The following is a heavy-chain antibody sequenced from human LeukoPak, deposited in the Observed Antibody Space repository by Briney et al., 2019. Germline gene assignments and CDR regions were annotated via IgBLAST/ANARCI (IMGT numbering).Heavy chain of an antibody. J-gene: IGHJ4*02. CDR1: GGTFSSYA. CDR2: IIPIFGTA. D-gene: IGHD6-19*01. V-gene: IGHV1-69*13. CDR3: AKVSGPSVAVPYFDY. Sequence: ASVKVSCKASGGTFSSYAISWVRQAPGQGLEWMGGIIPIFGTANYAQKFQGRVTITADESTSTAYMELSSLRSEDTAVYYCAKVSGPSVAVPYFDYWGQGTLATVSS.